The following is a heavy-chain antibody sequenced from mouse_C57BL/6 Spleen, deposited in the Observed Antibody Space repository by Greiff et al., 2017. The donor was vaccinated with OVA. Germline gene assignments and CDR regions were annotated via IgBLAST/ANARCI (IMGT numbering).Heavy chain of an antibody. CDR1: GYTFTDYE. CDR2: IDPETGGT. V-gene: IGHV1-15*01. J-gene: IGHJ3*01. D-gene: IGHD2-4*01. Sequence: QVQLQQSGAELVRPGASVTLSCKASGYTFTDYEMHWVKQTPVHGLEWIGAIDPETGGTAYNQKFKGKAILTADKSSSTAYMELRSLTSEDSAVYYCTRGYYDYDGLAYWGQGTLVTVSA. CDR3: TRGYYDYDGLAY.